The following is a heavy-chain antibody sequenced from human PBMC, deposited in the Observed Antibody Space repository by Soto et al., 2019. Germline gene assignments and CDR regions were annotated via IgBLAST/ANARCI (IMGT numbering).Heavy chain of an antibody. CDR3: ARDRRDCNGGTCFYYYSGLDV. CDR2: IYYSGST. Sequence: QVQLQESGPGLVKPSQTLSLTCTVSGGSISSGDFYWSWIRQPPGKGLEWIGYIYYSGSTYYRPSLKSRVTISVDTSKNQFSLKLSAVTAADTAVYYCARDRRDCNGGTCFYYYSGLDVWGQGTTVTVSS. CDR1: GGSISSGDFY. J-gene: IGHJ6*02. V-gene: IGHV4-30-4*01. D-gene: IGHD2-15*01.